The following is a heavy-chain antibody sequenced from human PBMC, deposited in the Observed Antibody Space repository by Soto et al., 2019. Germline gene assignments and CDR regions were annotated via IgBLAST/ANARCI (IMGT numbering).Heavy chain of an antibody. CDR1: GFPFSSSS. Sequence: GGSLRLSCAASGFPFSSSSMSWVRPAPGKGLDWVSAISGNGDTTYYADSVKGRFTISRDISKNTLYLQMNSLRAEDTAVYYCVKIRGYDLGSTTFQHWGQGTLVTVSS. V-gene: IGHV3-23*01. D-gene: IGHD5-12*01. CDR3: VKIRGYDLGSTTFQH. CDR2: ISGNGDTT. J-gene: IGHJ1*01.